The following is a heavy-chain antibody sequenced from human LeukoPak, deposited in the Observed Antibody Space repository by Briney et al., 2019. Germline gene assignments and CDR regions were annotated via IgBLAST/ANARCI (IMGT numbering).Heavy chain of an antibody. D-gene: IGHD5-18*01. CDR1: GFTVSNNY. CDR2: IYSGATT. V-gene: IGHV3-53*01. Sequence: PGGSLRLSCAASGFTVSNNYMNGVRQAPGEGLEWVSGIYSGATTYYADSVKGRFTISRDNSKNTLSLQMNSLRAEDTAVYYCARELRIVDTTMLNYYYYYYMDVWGKGTTVTVSS. J-gene: IGHJ6*03. CDR3: ARELRIVDTTMLNYYYYYYMDV.